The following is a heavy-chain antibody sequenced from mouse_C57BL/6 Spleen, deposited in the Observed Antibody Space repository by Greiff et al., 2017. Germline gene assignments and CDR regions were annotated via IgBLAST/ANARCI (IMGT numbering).Heavy chain of an antibody. CDR2: ISDGGSYT. Sequence: VQLQQSGGGLVKPGGSLKLSCAASGFTFSSYAMSWVRQTPEKRLEWVATISDGGSYTYYPDNVKGRFTISRDNAKNNLYLQMSHLKSEDTAMYYCARDLWFDYWGQGTTLTVSS. J-gene: IGHJ2*01. V-gene: IGHV5-4*01. CDR3: ARDLWFDY. CDR1: GFTFSSYA.